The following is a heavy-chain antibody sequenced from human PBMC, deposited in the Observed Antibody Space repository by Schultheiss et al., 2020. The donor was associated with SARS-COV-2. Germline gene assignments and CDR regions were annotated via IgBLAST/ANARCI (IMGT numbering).Heavy chain of an antibody. Sequence: SQTLSLTCAVSGYSISSGYYWGWIRQPPGKGLEWIGYIYYSGSTNYNPALKSRVTISIDTSKNQFSLKLSSVTAADTAVYYCARDLVTVTTNYYYYYMDVWGKGTTVTVSS. CDR2: IYYSGST. J-gene: IGHJ6*03. CDR1: GYSISSGYY. CDR3: ARDLVTVTTNYYYYYMDV. D-gene: IGHD4-11*01. V-gene: IGHV4-61*01.